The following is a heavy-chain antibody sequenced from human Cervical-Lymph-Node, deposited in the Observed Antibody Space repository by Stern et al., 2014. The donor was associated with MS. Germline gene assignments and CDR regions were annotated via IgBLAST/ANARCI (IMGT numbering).Heavy chain of an antibody. V-gene: IGHV2-70*01. CDR1: GFSLIASAMS. Sequence: QVTLKESSPALVKPTQTLSLTCSFSGFSLIASAMSVSWIRQPPWMALERLVLIVWGADLFYNRSLKAMLSNSTVNSKKLVVHSLTNLNPVDTGSYYCARMIDSSGYWHGAFDVWGQGAMVTVS. J-gene: IGHJ3*01. CDR3: ARMIDSSGYWHGAFDV. CDR2: IVWGADL. D-gene: IGHD3-22*01.